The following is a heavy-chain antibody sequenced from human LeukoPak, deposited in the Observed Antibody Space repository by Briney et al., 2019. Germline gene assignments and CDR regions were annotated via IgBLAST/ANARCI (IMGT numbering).Heavy chain of an antibody. Sequence: GGSLRLSCGGSGFTFSDYAMSWVCQAAGKGLEWVSVISGSGTSTNYADPVKGRFTISRDNSKNVLYLQMNSLRAEDTAVYYCAKENYDYSKYQHWGQGTLVTVSS. V-gene: IGHV3-23*01. CDR1: GFTFSDYA. CDR3: AKENYDYSKYQH. J-gene: IGHJ1*01. CDR2: ISGSGTST. D-gene: IGHD4-11*01.